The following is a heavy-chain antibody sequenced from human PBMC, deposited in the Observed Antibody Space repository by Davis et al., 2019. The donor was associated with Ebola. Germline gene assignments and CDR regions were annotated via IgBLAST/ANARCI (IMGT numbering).Heavy chain of an antibody. CDR1: GGSISSSSYY. CDR3: ARDSAYYDFWSGYYAGDAFDI. V-gene: IGHV4-39*07. D-gene: IGHD3-3*01. J-gene: IGHJ3*02. Sequence: PSETLSLTCTVSGGSISSSSYYWGWIRQPPGKGLEWIGSIYHSGSTYYNPSLKSRVTISVDTSKNQFSLKLSSVTAADTAVYYCARDSAYYDFWSGYYAGDAFDIWGQGTMVTVSS. CDR2: IYHSGST.